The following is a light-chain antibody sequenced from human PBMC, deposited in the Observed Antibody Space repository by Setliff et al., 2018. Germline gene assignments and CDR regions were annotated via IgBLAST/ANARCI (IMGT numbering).Light chain of an antibody. CDR2: DVS. J-gene: IGLJ2*01. V-gene: IGLV2-11*01. CDR1: SSDVGAYNY. Sequence: QSVLTQPASVSGSPGQSITISCTGTSSDVGAYNYVSWYQQHPGKAPKLMIYDVSKRPSGVPDRFSGSKSGYTASLTISGLQTEDEADYYCCSYAGSYTLIFGGGT. CDR3: CSYAGSYTLI.